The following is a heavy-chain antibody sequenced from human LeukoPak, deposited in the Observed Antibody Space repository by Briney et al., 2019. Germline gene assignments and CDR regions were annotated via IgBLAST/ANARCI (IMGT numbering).Heavy chain of an antibody. CDR3: TTRGHLRGIDH. V-gene: IGHV3-15*01. CDR1: GFTFSKAW. CDR2: IQSKPDGGTA. Sequence: GGSLRLSCAASGFTFSKAWMNWVRQAPGKGLEWVGHIQSKPDGGTADYAAPVKGRFTISRDDSKYTLYLLMNTLKTEDTAVYYCTTRGHLRGIDHWGQGTLVTVSS. D-gene: IGHD3-10*01. J-gene: IGHJ4*02.